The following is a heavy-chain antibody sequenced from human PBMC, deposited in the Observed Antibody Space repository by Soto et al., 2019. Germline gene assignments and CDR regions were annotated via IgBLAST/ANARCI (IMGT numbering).Heavy chain of an antibody. J-gene: IGHJ3*01. CDR2: ITGAGDGT. V-gene: IGHV3-74*01. D-gene: IGHD5-18*01. Sequence: GGSLRLSCVASGFTVENSVMHWVRQTPGKGLMSVSRITGAGDGTLYADSVQGRFTISRDNAKNTVYLHMTGLRVEETAVYYCARAQKWRQLSLNVFDLWGQGTTVTVSS. CDR3: ARAQKWRQLSLNVFDL. CDR1: GFTVENSV.